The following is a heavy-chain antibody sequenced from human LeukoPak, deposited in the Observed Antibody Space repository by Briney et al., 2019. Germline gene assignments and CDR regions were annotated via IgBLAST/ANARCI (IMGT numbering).Heavy chain of an antibody. CDR1: GDTFSSYG. Sequence: GASVKVSCKASGDTFSSYGISWVRQAPGQGLEWLGGILPIFGTTKYAEGFQDRVTITADASTSTVYMEMSSLRSEDTAIYYCAREGLVLTSEWYLDIWGRGTQVTVSS. D-gene: IGHD2/OR15-2a*01. J-gene: IGHJ2*01. CDR2: ILPIFGTT. CDR3: AREGLVLTSEWYLDI. V-gene: IGHV1-69*13.